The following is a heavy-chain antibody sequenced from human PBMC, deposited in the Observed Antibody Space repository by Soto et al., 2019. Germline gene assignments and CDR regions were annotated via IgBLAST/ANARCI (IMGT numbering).Heavy chain of an antibody. V-gene: IGHV4-30-2*01. D-gene: IGHD2-2*01. CDR2: TYHSGNP. Sequence: PSETLSLTCGVSGDTISTGGYSWAWIRQPPGKALEWIGHTYHSGNPYYNPSLKSRVIISVDRSKNQFSLKVSSVTAAGTAVYYCARGIVLVPAAICLCDAFDIWGQGTMVTVS. CDR3: ARGIVLVPAAICLCDAFDI. CDR1: GDTISTGGYS. J-gene: IGHJ3*02.